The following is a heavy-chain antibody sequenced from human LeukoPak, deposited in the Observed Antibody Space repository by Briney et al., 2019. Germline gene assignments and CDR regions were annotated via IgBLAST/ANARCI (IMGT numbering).Heavy chain of an antibody. CDR1: GYTFTGYY. V-gene: IGHV1-2*02. CDR3: ARAYTGFEAFDY. D-gene: IGHD5-12*01. Sequence: ASVKVSCKASGYTFTGYYIHWVRQAPGQGLEWVGWINPNNGGTNCAQKFQDRVTMTRDTSISTAYMELSRLRSDDTAMYFCARAYTGFEAFDYWGQGTLVTVSS. CDR2: INPNNGGT. J-gene: IGHJ4*02.